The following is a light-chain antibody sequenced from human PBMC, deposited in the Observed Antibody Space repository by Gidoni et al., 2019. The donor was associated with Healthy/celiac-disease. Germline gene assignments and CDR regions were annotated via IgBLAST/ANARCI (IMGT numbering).Light chain of an antibody. Sequence: EIVLTQSPATLSLYPGERATLSCRASQSVSSYLAWYQQNPGQSPRRLIYDASNRATGIPARFSGSGSGTDFTLTISSLEPEDFAVYYCQQRSNWPLFGGGTKVEIK. CDR2: DAS. V-gene: IGKV3-11*01. J-gene: IGKJ4*01. CDR3: QQRSNWPL. CDR1: QSVSSY.